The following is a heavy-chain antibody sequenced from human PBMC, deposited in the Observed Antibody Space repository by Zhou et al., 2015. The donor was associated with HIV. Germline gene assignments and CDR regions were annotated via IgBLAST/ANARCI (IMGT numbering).Heavy chain of an antibody. CDR1: GGTFSSYA. CDR3: ARGSIVVAPRGYYYYGMDV. CDR2: IIPIFGTA. J-gene: IGHJ6*02. D-gene: IGHD2-21*01. V-gene: IGHV1-69*12. Sequence: QVQLVQSGAEVKKPGSSVKVSCKASGGTFSSYAISWVRQAPGQGLEWMGGIIPIFGTANYAQKFQGRVTITADESTSTAYMELSSLRSEDTAVYYCARGSIVVAPRGYYYYGMDVWGQGTTVTVSS.